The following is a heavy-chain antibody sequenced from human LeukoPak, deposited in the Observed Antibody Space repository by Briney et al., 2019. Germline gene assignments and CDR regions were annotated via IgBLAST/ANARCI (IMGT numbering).Heavy chain of an antibody. D-gene: IGHD1-26*01. V-gene: IGHV3-23*01. CDR3: AKVLSGSYPREPSDY. Sequence: GRSLRLSCAASGFTFSNYAMSWVRQAPGKGLEWVSGISGSGLSAYYADSVRGRFTISRDNSKSTLYLQMNSLRAEDTALYYCAKVLSGSYPREPSDYWGQGTLVTVSS. CDR2: ISGSGLSA. J-gene: IGHJ4*02. CDR1: GFTFSNYA.